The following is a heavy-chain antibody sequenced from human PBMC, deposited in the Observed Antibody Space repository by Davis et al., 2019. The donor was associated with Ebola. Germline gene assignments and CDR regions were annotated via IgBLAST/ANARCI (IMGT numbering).Heavy chain of an antibody. V-gene: IGHV4-39*01. CDR2: IYYTGST. Sequence: SDPLSPPCTAPGGSTSSSGYYWGWIPQPPGKGLEWIGRIYYTGSTYYNPSLKSRVTISVDTSKNQFSLKLSSVTAADTAVYYCARGNRYYGMDVWGQGTTVTVSS. J-gene: IGHJ6*02. CDR3: ARGNRYYGMDV. CDR1: GGSTSSSGYY.